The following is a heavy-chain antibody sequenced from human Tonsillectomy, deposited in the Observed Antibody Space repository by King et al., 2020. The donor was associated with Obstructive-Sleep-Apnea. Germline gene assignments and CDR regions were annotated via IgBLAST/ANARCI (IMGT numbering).Heavy chain of an antibody. CDR2: IYYSGST. Sequence: QLQESGPGLVKPSETLSLTCTVSGGSISSSTYYWGWIRQPPGKGLEWIGSIYYSGSTYYNPSLTSRVTISVDTTKNKFSLKQSSGTAADTAVYYCVRAWRVVPAADAFDIWGQGTMVTVSS. CDR3: VRAWRVVPAADAFDI. D-gene: IGHD2-2*01. CDR1: GGSISSSTYY. V-gene: IGHV4-39*07. J-gene: IGHJ3*02.